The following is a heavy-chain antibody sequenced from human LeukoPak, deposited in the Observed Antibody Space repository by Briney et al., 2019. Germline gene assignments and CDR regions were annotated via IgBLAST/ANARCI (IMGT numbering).Heavy chain of an antibody. V-gene: IGHV3-30*02. CDR2: IESDGTKE. CDR1: GFRFSSYD. J-gene: IGHJ4*02. D-gene: IGHD6-19*01. CDR3: AKEGSGWYYLDY. Sequence: GGSLRLSRAASGFRFSSYDIHWVRQAPGKGLDWVTFIESDGTKEYYADSVKGRFTISRDNSKNTVYVQMNTLRAEDAAVYYCAKEGSGWYYLDYWGQGTVVTVSS.